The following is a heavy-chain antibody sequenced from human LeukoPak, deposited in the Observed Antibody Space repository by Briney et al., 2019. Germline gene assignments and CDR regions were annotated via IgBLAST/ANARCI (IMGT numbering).Heavy chain of an antibody. CDR1: GGSFSGYY. CDR2: IYTSGST. D-gene: IGHD3-3*01. V-gene: IGHV4-59*10. Sequence: SETLSLTCAVYGGSFSGYYWSWIRQPAGKGLEWIGRIYTSGSTNYNPSLKSRVTISVDTSKNQFSLKLSSVTAADTAVYYCAGTYYDFWSGYSPFDYWGQGTLVTASS. CDR3: AGTYYDFWSGYSPFDY. J-gene: IGHJ4*02.